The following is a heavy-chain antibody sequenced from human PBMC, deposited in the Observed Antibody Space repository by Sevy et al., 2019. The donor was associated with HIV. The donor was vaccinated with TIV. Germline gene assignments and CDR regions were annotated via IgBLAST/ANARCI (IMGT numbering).Heavy chain of an antibody. CDR2: ISYDGSNK. D-gene: IGHD3-22*01. J-gene: IGHJ4*02. Sequence: GGSLRLSCAASGFIFYTYGMHWVRQAPGKGLEWVAVISYDGSNKYYADSVKGRFTISRDNSKNTLYLQMKSLRAEDTAVYYCANLGTSYYESSSYYYQAPFDYWGQGTLVTVSS. CDR1: GFIFYTYG. V-gene: IGHV3-33*05. CDR3: ANLGTSYYESSSYYYQAPFDY.